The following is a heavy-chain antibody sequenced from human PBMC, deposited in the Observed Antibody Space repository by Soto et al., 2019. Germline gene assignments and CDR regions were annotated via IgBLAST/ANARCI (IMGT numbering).Heavy chain of an antibody. Sequence: SETLSLTCTVSGGSISSSSYYWGWIRQPPGKGLEWIGSIYYSGSTYYNPSLKSRVTISVDTSKNQFSLKLSSVTAADTAVYYCAGQGGYNYYYYYGMDVWGQGTTVTVSS. CDR2: IYYSGST. V-gene: IGHV4-39*01. CDR3: AGQGGYNYYYYYGMDV. J-gene: IGHJ6*02. D-gene: IGHD5-12*01. CDR1: GGSISSSSYY.